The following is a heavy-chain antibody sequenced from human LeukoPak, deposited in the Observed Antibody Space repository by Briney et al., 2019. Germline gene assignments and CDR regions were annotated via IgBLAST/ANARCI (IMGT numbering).Heavy chain of an antibody. D-gene: IGHD6-6*01. J-gene: IGHJ6*03. CDR3: ARHIAARLASGYYYYMDV. V-gene: IGHV4-59*03. CDR1: GGFISNYY. Sequence: SETLFLTCTVSGGFISNYYWSWIRQSPGKGLEYVGHIYYSGSSTYNPSLKSRVTFSVDTSKNQFSLRLSSVTAADTAVYYCARHIAARLASGYYYYMDVWGKGTTVTVSS. CDR2: IYYSGSS.